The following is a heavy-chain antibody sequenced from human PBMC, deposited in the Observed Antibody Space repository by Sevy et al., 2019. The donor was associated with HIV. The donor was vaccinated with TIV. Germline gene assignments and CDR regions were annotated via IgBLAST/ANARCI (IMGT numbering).Heavy chain of an antibody. V-gene: IGHV1-46*03. J-gene: IGHJ4*02. Sequence: ASVKVSCKASGYTFTSYYIHWVRQAPGQGLEWMGVFNPSGGSTSYAQKFQGRVTMTRDTSTSTVYMELSSLRSEDTAVYYCARGGRSGYSSSWADYWGQGTLVTVSS. CDR1: GYTFTSYY. CDR2: FNPSGGST. D-gene: IGHD6-13*01. CDR3: ARGGRSGYSSSWADY.